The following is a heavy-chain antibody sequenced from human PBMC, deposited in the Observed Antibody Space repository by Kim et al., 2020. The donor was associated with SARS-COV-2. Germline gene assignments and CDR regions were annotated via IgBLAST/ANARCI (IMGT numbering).Heavy chain of an antibody. CDR3: ASRGNEYWYFDL. V-gene: IGHV3-21*01. CDR1: GFTFSSYS. CDR2: ISSSSSYI. Sequence: GGSLRLSCAASGFTFSSYSMNWVRQAPGKGLEWVSSISSSSSYIYYADSVKGRFTISRDNAKNSLYLQMNSLRAEDTAVYYCASRGNEYWYFDLWGRGTLVTVSS. D-gene: IGHD1-1*01. J-gene: IGHJ2*01.